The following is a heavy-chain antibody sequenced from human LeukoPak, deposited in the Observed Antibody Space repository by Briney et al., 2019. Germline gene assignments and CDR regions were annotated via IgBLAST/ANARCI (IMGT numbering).Heavy chain of an antibody. CDR2: ISSSSSTI. J-gene: IGHJ4*02. CDR3: AKDPHYYDSSGYYDY. Sequence: GGSLRLSCAASGFTFSSYSMNWVRQAPGKGLEWVSYISSSSSTIYYADSVKGRFTISRDNAKNSLYLQMNSLRAEDTAVYYCAKDPHYYDSSGYYDYWGQGTLVTVSS. CDR1: GFTFSSYS. D-gene: IGHD3-22*01. V-gene: IGHV3-48*01.